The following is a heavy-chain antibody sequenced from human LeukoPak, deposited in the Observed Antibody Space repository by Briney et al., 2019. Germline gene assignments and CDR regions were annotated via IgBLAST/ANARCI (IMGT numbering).Heavy chain of an antibody. V-gene: IGHV3-23*01. CDR3: AKEDLWGAFDV. CDR2: ISGSGGAT. CDR1: GFTFSSYK. Sequence: GGSLRLSCAGSGFTFSSYKMSWVRQAPRKGLEWVSGISGSGGATYYADSLRGRFTISRDNSKNTLYLQMNSLRVEDTATYYCAKEDLWGAFDVWGQGTAV. D-gene: IGHD7-27*01. J-gene: IGHJ3*01.